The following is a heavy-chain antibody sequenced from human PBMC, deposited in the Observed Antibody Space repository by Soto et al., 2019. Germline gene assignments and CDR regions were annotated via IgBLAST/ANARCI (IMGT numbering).Heavy chain of an antibody. D-gene: IGHD3-9*01. J-gene: IGHJ3*02. CDR1: GFTFSGSA. V-gene: IGHV3-73*01. CDR2: IRSKANSYAT. Sequence: PGGSLRLSCAASGFTFSGSAMHWGRQASGKGLEWVGRIRSKANSYATAYAASVKGRFTISRDDSKNTAYLQMNSLKTEDTAVYYCTQNYDILTGYEDYAFDIWGQGTMVTVSS. CDR3: TQNYDILTGYEDYAFDI.